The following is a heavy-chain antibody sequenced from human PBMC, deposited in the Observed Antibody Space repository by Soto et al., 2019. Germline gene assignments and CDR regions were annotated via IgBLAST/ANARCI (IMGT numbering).Heavy chain of an antibody. V-gene: IGHV3-7*03. CDR3: AREDRGYCSSTSCYTTKYYYGMDV. J-gene: IGHJ6*02. CDR2: IKQDGSEK. CDR1: GFTSSSYW. Sequence: GGALRLSCAASGFTSSSYWMSWVRQAPGKGLEWVANIKQDGSEKYYVDSVKGRFTISRDNAKNSLYLQMNSLRAEDTAVYYCAREDRGYCSSTSCYTTKYYYGMDVWGQGTTVTVS. D-gene: IGHD2-2*02.